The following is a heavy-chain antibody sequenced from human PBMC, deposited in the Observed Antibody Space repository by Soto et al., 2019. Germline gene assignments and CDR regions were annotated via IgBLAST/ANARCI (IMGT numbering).Heavy chain of an antibody. D-gene: IGHD6-19*01. CDR2: LSCDGSNK. CDR3: AKQFTPHSSGWPHACDI. V-gene: IGHV3-30*18. Sequence: QVQLVESGGGVVQPGWSLRLSCAASGFTFSNYGMHWVRQAPGKGLEWVAVLSCDGSNKYYADSVKGRFSISRDNSKNPLDLQMNSLRAEDTAVYYCAKQFTPHSSGWPHACDIWGQGTMVSVSS. CDR1: GFTFSNYG. J-gene: IGHJ3*02.